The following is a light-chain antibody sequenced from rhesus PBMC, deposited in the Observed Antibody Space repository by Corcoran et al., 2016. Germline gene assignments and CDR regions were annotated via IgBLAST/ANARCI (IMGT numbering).Light chain of an antibody. V-gene: IGKV1-74*01. CDR1: ENVNNY. CDR3: QHNYGTPYS. CDR2: KAS. J-gene: IGKJ2*01. Sequence: DIQMTQSPSSLSASVGDRVTITCRTSENVNNYLNWYQQKPGKAPKFLFYKASTLQSGVPSRFSGSGSGTDYTFTIRSLQSEDVATYYCQHNYGTPYSFGQWTRVEIK.